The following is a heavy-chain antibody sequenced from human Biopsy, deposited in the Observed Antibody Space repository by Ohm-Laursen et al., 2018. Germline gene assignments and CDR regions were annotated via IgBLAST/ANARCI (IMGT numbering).Heavy chain of an antibody. CDR1: GYTFTDSY. CDR3: ARSGLNYWYFHL. J-gene: IGHJ2*01. D-gene: IGHD1-26*01. Sequence: GASVKVSCNASGYTFTDSYMHWVRQAPGQGLEWMGWINPNSGGTNYAQKFQGRVTMTRDTSMSTAYMELNRLRSDDTAVYYCARSGLNYWYFHLRGRCTPVNVS. V-gene: IGHV1-2*02. CDR2: INPNSGGT.